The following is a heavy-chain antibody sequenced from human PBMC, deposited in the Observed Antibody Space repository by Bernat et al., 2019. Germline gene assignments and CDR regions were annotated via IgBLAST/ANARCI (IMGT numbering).Heavy chain of an antibody. CDR3: ARVAHYDSTATFDY. Sequence: QVQLVQSGAEVKKPGSSVKVSCKASGGTFSSYAISWVRQAPGQGLEWMGGIIPIFGTANYAQKFQGSVTITADKTTSTAYMELSSLRSEDTAVYYCARVAHYDSTATFDYWGQGTLVTVSS. CDR1: GGTFSSYA. V-gene: IGHV1-69*06. D-gene: IGHD3-22*01. CDR2: IIPIFGTA. J-gene: IGHJ4*02.